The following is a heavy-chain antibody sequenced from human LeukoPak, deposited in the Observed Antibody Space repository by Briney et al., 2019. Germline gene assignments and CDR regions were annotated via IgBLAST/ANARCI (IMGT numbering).Heavy chain of an antibody. CDR1: DGSIINNNHY. V-gene: IGHV4-39*02. D-gene: IGHD3-22*01. Sequence: PSETLSLTCTVSDGSIINNNHYWGWIRQPPGKGLEWIGSISYSGGTAYNPSLRSRVTISVDTSKNQFSLKVNSVTAADTAVYYCAREVEYYDSSGYRPHAFDIWGQGTLVTVSS. CDR2: ISYSGGT. J-gene: IGHJ3*02. CDR3: AREVEYYDSSGYRPHAFDI.